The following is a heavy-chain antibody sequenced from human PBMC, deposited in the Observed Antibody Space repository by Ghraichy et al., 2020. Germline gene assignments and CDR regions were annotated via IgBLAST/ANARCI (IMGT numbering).Heavy chain of an antibody. D-gene: IGHD3-22*01. Sequence: ASVKVSCKVSGYTLTELSMHWVRQAPGKGLEWMGGFDPEDGETIYAQKFQGRVTMTEDTSTDTAYMELSSLRSEDTAVYYCATALSFTMIVANAFDIWGQGTMVTVSS. CDR1: GYTLTELS. CDR2: FDPEDGET. V-gene: IGHV1-24*01. J-gene: IGHJ3*02. CDR3: ATALSFTMIVANAFDI.